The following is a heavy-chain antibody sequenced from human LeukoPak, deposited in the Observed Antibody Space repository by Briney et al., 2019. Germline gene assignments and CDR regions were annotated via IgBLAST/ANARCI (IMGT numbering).Heavy chain of an antibody. CDR3: ARGKSSTSCPGDY. J-gene: IGHJ4*02. CDR2: IWYDGSNK. V-gene: IGHV3-33*01. Sequence: PGRSLGLSCAASGFTFSSYGMHWVRQAPGKGLEWVAVIWYDGSNKYYADSVKGRFTISRDNSKNTLYLRMNSLRAEDTAVYYCARGKSSTSCPGDYWGQGTLVTVSS. D-gene: IGHD2-2*01. CDR1: GFTFSSYG.